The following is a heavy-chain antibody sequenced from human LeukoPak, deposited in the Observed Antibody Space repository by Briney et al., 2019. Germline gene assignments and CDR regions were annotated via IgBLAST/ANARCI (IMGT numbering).Heavy chain of an antibody. D-gene: IGHD2-2*01. J-gene: IGHJ5*02. V-gene: IGHV4-4*08. Sequence: SETLSLTCTVSGGSISSYYWSWIRQPPGKGLEWIGYIYYSGSTNYNPSLKSRVTVSVDTSKNQFSLKLSFVTAADTAVYYCARDVGYCTSSTCYLNWFDPWGQGTRVTVSS. CDR1: GGSISSYY. CDR2: IYYSGST. CDR3: ARDVGYCTSSTCYLNWFDP.